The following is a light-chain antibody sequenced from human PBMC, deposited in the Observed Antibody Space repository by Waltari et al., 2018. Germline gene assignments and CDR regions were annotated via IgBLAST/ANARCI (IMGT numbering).Light chain of an antibody. CDR3: QLYDDFPPYT. Sequence: DIQMTQSPSSLSASVGDRVTISCQASRDIKNFLNWYQQKPGKAPTLLIYDASNLEIGVPSMFSGRGSGTHFTLTITNVKPEDVATYYCQLYDDFPPYTFGQGTKLDIK. J-gene: IGKJ2*01. V-gene: IGKV1-33*01. CDR1: RDIKNF. CDR2: DAS.